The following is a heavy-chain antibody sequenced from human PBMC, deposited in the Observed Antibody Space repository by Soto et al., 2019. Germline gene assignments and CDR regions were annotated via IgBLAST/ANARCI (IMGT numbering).Heavy chain of an antibody. D-gene: IGHD3-22*01. J-gene: IGHJ4*02. Sequence: ASVKVSCKASGYTFTSYGISWVRQAPGPGLEWMGWISAYNGNTNYAQKPQGRVTMTTDTSTSTAYMELRSLRSDDTAVYYCARTPYYYDSSGPLDYWGQGTLVTVSS. CDR2: ISAYNGNT. CDR3: ARTPYYYDSSGPLDY. CDR1: GYTFTSYG. V-gene: IGHV1-18*01.